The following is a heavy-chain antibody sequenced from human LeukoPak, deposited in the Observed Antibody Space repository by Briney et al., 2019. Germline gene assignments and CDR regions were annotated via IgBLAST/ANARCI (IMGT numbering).Heavy chain of an antibody. CDR1: GLTFSSYT. CDR3: AVPQWELLN. Sequence: GGSLRLSCAASGLTFSSYTMSWVRQAPGKGLEWVSAISAGGGNTYYADSVKGRFTISRDNSKNTLYLQMNSLRAEDTAVYSCAVPQWELLNWGQGTLVTVSS. J-gene: IGHJ4*02. D-gene: IGHD1-26*01. CDR2: ISAGGGNT. V-gene: IGHV3-23*01.